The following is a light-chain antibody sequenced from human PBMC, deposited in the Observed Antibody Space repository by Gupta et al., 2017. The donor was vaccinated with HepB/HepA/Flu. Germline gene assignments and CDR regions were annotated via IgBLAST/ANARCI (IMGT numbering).Light chain of an antibody. Sequence: DIQMTQSPSSLSASVGDRVTITCRASQGIGNDLGWYQQKPGKAPKRLIYGASSLQSGVPSRFSGSGSGTEFTLTISSLQPEDFATYYCLQQSNYPRTFGQGTKVEIK. J-gene: IGKJ1*01. CDR1: QGIGND. V-gene: IGKV1-17*01. CDR2: GAS. CDR3: LQQSNYPRT.